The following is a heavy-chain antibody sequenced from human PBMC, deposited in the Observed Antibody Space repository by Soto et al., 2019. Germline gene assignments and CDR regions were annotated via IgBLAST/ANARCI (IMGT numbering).Heavy chain of an antibody. V-gene: IGHV4-59*01. Sequence: SETLSLTCTVSGASTSRYYWGWVRQPPGRGLEWIGFSHHSGYISYSPSLKSRVTMSVEPSKNQFSLKLSSVTAADTAVYYCARSTIYRSGWLAWWFDPWGQGTLVTVSS. J-gene: IGHJ5*02. CDR3: ARSTIYRSGWLAWWFDP. D-gene: IGHD6-19*01. CDR1: GASTSRYY. CDR2: SHHSGYI.